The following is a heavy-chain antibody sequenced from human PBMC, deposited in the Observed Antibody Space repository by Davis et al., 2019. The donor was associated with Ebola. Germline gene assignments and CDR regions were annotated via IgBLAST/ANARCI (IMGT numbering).Heavy chain of an antibody. CDR1: GGTFSSYA. V-gene: IGHV1-69*04. J-gene: IGHJ2*01. Sequence: SVKVSCKASGGTFSSYAISWVRQAPGQGLEWMGRIIPILGIANYAQKFQGRVTITADKSTSTAYMELSSLRSEDTAVYYCARGGSPYWYFDLWGRGTLVTVSS. CDR3: ARGGSPYWYFDL. CDR2: IIPILGIA.